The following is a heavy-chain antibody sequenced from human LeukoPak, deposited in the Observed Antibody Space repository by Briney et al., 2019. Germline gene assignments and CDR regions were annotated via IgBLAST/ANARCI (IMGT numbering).Heavy chain of an antibody. V-gene: IGHV3-74*01. CDR3: ASASSHRIAAGGDY. D-gene: IGHD6-13*01. Sequence: PGGSLRLSRAASGFTFSNYWMHWVHQAPGKGLVWVSRINSDGGSRNYADSVKGRFTISRDNAKNTLYLQMNSLRAEDTAVYYCASASSHRIAAGGDYWGQGTLVTVSS. J-gene: IGHJ4*02. CDR1: GFTFSNYW. CDR2: INSDGGSR.